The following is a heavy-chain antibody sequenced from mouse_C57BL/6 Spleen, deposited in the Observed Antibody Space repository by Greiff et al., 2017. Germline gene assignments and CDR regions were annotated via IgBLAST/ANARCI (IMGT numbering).Heavy chain of an antibody. CDR1: GYAFSSSW. V-gene: IGHV1-82*01. CDR3: ANYGNYVGDWYFDV. D-gene: IGHD2-1*01. J-gene: IGHJ1*03. CDR2: IYPGDGDT. Sequence: VQGVESGPELVKPGASVKISCKASGYAFSSSWMNWVKQRPGKGLEWIGRIYPGDGDTNYNGKLKGKATLTADKSSRTAYMQLSSLTSEDSAVYFCANYGNYVGDWYFDVWGTGTTVTVSS.